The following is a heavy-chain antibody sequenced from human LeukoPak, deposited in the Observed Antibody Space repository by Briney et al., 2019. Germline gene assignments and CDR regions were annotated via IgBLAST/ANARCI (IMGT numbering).Heavy chain of an antibody. CDR3: ARDHDLGFDY. D-gene: IGHD3-3*01. V-gene: IGHV1-69*04. J-gene: IGHJ4*02. CDR1: GYTFTGYY. CDR2: IIPILGIA. Sequence: SVKVSCKASGYTFTGYYMHWVRQAPGQGLEWMGRIIPILGIANYAQKFQGRVTITADKSTSTAYMELSSLRSEDTAVYYCARDHDLGFDYWGQGTLVTVSS.